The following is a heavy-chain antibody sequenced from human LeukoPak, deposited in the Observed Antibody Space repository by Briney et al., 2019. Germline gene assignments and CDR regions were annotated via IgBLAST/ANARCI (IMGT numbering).Heavy chain of an antibody. CDR2: ISYDGSNK. Sequence: GGSLRLSCAASEFTFSSYGMHWVRQAPGKGLEWVAVISYDGSNKCCADSVKGRFTISRDNSKNTLYLQMNSLRAEDTAVYYCAKDHLTPLDYWGQGTLVTVSS. CDR3: AKDHLTPLDY. V-gene: IGHV3-30*18. J-gene: IGHJ4*02. D-gene: IGHD4-23*01. CDR1: EFTFSSYG.